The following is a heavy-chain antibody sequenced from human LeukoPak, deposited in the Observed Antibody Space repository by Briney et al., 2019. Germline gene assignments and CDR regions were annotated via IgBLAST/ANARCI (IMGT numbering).Heavy chain of an antibody. CDR1: GFTFSSYS. Sequence: GGSLRLSCAASGFTFSSYSMNWIRLAPGKGLEWVSSIDTKSNYIYYADSVKGRFTISRDNAKNSLSLQMISLRVEDTAIYYCARWYGRDTYFSDYWGQGTPVTVSS. J-gene: IGHJ4*02. CDR2: IDTKSNYI. D-gene: IGHD5-18*01. CDR3: ARWYGRDTYFSDY. V-gene: IGHV3-21*01.